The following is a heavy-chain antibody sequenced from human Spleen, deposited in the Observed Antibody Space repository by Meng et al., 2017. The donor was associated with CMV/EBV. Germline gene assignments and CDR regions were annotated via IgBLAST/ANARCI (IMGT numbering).Heavy chain of an antibody. D-gene: IGHD1-14*01. Sequence: ASVKVSCKASGYTFTSYYIHWVRQAPGQGLEWMGWINPHDGDTNYAGGFRGRATMTRDTSRSTAYLELGSLTSGDTAVYYCARLPEKYNYYYYDGLGVWGQGTPVTVSS. CDR2: INPHDGDT. V-gene: IGHV1-2*02. CDR1: GYTFTSYY. J-gene: IGHJ6*02. CDR3: ARLPEKYNYYYYDGLGV.